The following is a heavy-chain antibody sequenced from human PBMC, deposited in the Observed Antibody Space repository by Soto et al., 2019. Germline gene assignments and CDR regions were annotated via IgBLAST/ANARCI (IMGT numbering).Heavy chain of an antibody. CDR3: ARHFNDYPHTQACDI. CDR2: ISAYNGNT. CDR1: GYTFTSYG. D-gene: IGHD1-1*01. V-gene: IGHV1-18*04. J-gene: IGHJ3*02. Sequence: ASVKVSCKASGYTFTSYGISWVRQAPGQGLEWMGWISAYNGNTNYAQKLKGRVTMTTDTSTSTAYMELRSLRSDDTAVYYCARHFNDYPHTQACDIWAQGTIVTVSS.